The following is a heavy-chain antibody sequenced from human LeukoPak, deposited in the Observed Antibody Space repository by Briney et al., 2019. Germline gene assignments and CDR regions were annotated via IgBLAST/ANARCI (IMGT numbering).Heavy chain of an antibody. CDR3: ATVSEY. CDR1: GFTFTYFW. V-gene: IGHV3-74*01. Sequence: GGSLRLSCAASGFTFTYFWMHWVRQVPGKGPVWVSGINTDGTATCYADTVKGRFTISRDNAKNTAYMQLNGLRAEDTSVYFGATVSEYWGQGTLVTVSS. CDR2: INTDGTAT. J-gene: IGHJ4*02.